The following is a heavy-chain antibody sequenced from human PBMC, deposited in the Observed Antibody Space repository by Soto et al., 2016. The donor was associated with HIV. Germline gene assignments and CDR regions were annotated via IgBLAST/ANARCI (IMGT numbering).Heavy chain of an antibody. J-gene: IGHJ6*03. CDR3: ARVPRLAVGVSVSSFGYDYQYMDV. D-gene: IGHD6-19*01. Sequence: EVHLVESGGGLVQPGGSLRLSCAASGFTFMNYWIYWVRQGPGKGLVWVSRINTDGSIKNYADSVKGRFTISRDNAGNTVYLQMNSLRDEDTAVYYCARVPRLAVGVSVSSFGYDYQYMDVWGRGTTVTVSS. CDR2: INTDGSIK. CDR1: GFTFMNYW. V-gene: IGHV3-74*01.